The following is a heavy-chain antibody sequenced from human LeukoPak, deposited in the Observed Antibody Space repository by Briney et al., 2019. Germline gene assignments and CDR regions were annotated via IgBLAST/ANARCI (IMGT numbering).Heavy chain of an antibody. D-gene: IGHD2-15*01. J-gene: IGHJ6*02. CDR1: GYTFTGYY. Sequence: ASVKVSCKASGYTFTGYYMHWVRQAPGQGLEWMGWINPNSGGTNYAQKFQGRVTMTRDTSISTAYMELSRLRSDDTAVYYCARTVGYCSGGNCSAAYCMDVWGQGTTVTVSS. CDR3: ARTVGYCSGGNCSAAYCMDV. CDR2: INPNSGGT. V-gene: IGHV1-2*02.